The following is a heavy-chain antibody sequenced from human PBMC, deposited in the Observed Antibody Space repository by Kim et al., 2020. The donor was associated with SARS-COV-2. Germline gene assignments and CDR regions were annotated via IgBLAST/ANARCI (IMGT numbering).Heavy chain of an antibody. CDR1: GGTFSSYA. V-gene: IGHV1-69*13. J-gene: IGHJ3*02. D-gene: IGHD1-7*01. Sequence: SVKVSCKASGGTFSSYAISWGRQAPGQGLEWMGGIIPIFGTANYAQKFQGRVTITADESTSTAYMELSSLRSEDTAVYYCARRYNWNYGVYAFDIWGQGTMVTVSS. CDR3: ARRYNWNYGVYAFDI. CDR2: IIPIFGTA.